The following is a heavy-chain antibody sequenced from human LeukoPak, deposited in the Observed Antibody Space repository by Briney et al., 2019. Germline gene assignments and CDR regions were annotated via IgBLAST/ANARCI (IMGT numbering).Heavy chain of an antibody. CDR1: GGTFSSYA. V-gene: IGHV1-69*01. J-gene: IGHJ3*02. D-gene: IGHD1-26*01. CDR2: IIPIFGTA. CDR3: ARDLGQISGEENVDI. Sequence: ASVKVSCKASGGTFSSYAISWVRQAPGQGLEWMGGIIPIFGTANYAQKFQGRVTITADESTSTAYMELSSLRSEDTAVYYCARDLGQISGEENVDIWGQGTMVTVSS.